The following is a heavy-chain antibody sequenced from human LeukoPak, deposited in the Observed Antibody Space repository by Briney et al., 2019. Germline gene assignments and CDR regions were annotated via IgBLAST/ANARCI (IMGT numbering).Heavy chain of an antibody. D-gene: IGHD3-22*01. CDR3: ARAHYYDSSGYYSAKYAFDI. V-gene: IGHV4-59*01. Sequence: PSETLSLTCTVSGGSISSYYWSWIRQPPGKGLEWIGYIYYSGSTNYNPSLKSRVTISVDTSKNQFSLKLSSVTAADTAVYYCARAHYYDSSGYYSAKYAFDIWGQGTMVTVSS. J-gene: IGHJ3*02. CDR2: IYYSGST. CDR1: GGSISSYY.